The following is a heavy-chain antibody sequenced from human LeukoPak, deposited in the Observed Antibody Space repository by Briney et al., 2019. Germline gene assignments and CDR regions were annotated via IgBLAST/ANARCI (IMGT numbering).Heavy chain of an antibody. CDR3: AKDYSKTTYYGSGTYYRPNWFDP. J-gene: IGHJ5*02. Sequence: GGSLRLSCAASGFTFDDYAMHWVRQAPGKGLEWVSGISWNSGSKGYADSLKGRFTISRDNSKNTLYLQMNSLRAEDTAVYYCAKDYSKTTYYGSGTYYRPNWFDPWGQGTLVTVSS. D-gene: IGHD3-10*01. V-gene: IGHV3-9*01. CDR1: GFTFDDYA. CDR2: ISWNSGSK.